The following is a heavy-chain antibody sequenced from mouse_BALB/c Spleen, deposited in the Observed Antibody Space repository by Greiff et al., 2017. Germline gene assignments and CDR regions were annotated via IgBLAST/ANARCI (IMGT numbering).Heavy chain of an antibody. CDR1: GYSITSDYA. D-gene: IGHD4-1*01. Sequence: EVKLMESGPGLVKPSQSLSLTCTVTGYSITSDYAWNWIRQFPGNKLEWMGYISYSGSTSYNPSLKSRISITRDTSKNQFFLQLNSVTTEDTATYYCSLTGTGAMDYWGQGTSVTVSS. J-gene: IGHJ4*01. CDR3: SLTGTGAMDY. V-gene: IGHV3-2*02. CDR2: ISYSGST.